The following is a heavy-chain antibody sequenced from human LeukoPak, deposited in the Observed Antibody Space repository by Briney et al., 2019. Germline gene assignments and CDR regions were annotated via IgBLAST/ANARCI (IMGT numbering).Heavy chain of an antibody. CDR1: GFTFSSYA. Sequence: PGGSLRLSCAASGFTFSSYAMSWVRQAPGKGLEGVSGISANGDTTKYADSVKGRLTISRDNSKNTVFLQMNSLRADDTAVYYCAKEGRIAAGTGDYFDYWGQGTLVTVSS. CDR3: AKEGRIAAGTGDYFDY. CDR2: ISANGDTT. D-gene: IGHD6-13*01. J-gene: IGHJ4*02. V-gene: IGHV3-23*01.